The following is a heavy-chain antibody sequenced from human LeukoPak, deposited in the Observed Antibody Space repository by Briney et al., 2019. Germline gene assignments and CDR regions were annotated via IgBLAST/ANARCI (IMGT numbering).Heavy chain of an antibody. D-gene: IGHD4-17*01. CDR2: IKQDGSEK. CDR3: ARDPLRRRYFDL. CDR1: GFTFSDYY. Sequence: GGSLRLSCAASGFTFSDYYMSWVRQAPGKGLEWVANIKQDGSEKYYVDSVKGRFTISRDNAKNSLYLQMNSLRAEDTAVYYCARDPLRRRYFDLWGRGTLVTVFS. J-gene: IGHJ2*01. V-gene: IGHV3-7*01.